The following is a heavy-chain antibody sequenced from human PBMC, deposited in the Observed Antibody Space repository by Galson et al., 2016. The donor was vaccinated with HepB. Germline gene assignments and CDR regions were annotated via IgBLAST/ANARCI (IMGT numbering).Heavy chain of an antibody. CDR3: TRYHYGGNSFNWYDP. CDR2: IFYAEST. D-gene: IGHD4-23*01. CDR1: GDSITSSY. V-gene: IGHV4-59*01. J-gene: IGHJ5*02. Sequence: ETLSLTCTVSGDSITSSYWSWIRQPPGKGLEWIGYIFYAESTNYNPSLRSRVTMSVDTSKNQFSLRLTSVTAADTAVYYCTRYHYGGNSFNWYDPWGQGTLVTVSS.